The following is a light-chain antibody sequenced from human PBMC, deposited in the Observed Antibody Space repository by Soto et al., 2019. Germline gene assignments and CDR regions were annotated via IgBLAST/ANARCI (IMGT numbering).Light chain of an antibody. V-gene: IGKV3-20*01. Sequence: DIVLTQSPGTLSFSPGERATLSCRASQSVSSNHLAWYQQKPGQAPRLLIYGGSSRATGIPVRFSGSGSETDFTLTITRLEPEDFAVYYRQQYSSSRTIGQWSKVEIX. J-gene: IGKJ1*01. CDR1: QSVSSNH. CDR3: QQYSSSRT. CDR2: GGS.